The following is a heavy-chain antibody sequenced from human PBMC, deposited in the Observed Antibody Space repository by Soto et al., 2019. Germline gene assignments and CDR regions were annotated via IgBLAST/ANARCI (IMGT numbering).Heavy chain of an antibody. Sequence: SETLSLTCTVPVGSISGSSYYWCWIRQPPGKGLECIGSVHYSGSTDYNPSLKSRVTISVDTSKNQFSLKLTSVTAADTAVYFCASFSGATYGDYGGGINYWGQGTLVTVSS. V-gene: IGHV4-39*01. D-gene: IGHD4-17*01. J-gene: IGHJ4*02. CDR2: VHYSGST. CDR3: ASFSGATYGDYGGGINY. CDR1: VGSISGSSYY.